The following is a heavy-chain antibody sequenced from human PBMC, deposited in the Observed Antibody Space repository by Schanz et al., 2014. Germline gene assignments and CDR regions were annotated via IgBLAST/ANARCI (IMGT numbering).Heavy chain of an antibody. Sequence: VQLVESGGGWVQPGGSLRLSCAASGFTFSDYSMNWVRQAPGKGLEWVSYISGSSRTIYYADSMKGRFTVSRDNAENTLYLQKISLRAEDAAAYYCARAGYDAGNWFDSWGQGTLVTVSS. CDR3: ARAGYDAGNWFDS. CDR1: GFTFSDYS. J-gene: IGHJ5*01. V-gene: IGHV3-48*01. D-gene: IGHD2-2*01. CDR2: ISGSSRTI.